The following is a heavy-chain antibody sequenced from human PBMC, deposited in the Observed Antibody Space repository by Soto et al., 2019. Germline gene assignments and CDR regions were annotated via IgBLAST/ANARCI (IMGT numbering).Heavy chain of an antibody. Sequence: TSVKVSSKVCGGTLSSYRFSWVRQAPGQGLEWMGGITPVFGTPDYAQKFQGRVTVTADRSTNTAYMELSRLTSEDTAVYYCARDLPSLEVRSYGMDVWGQGTTVTVSS. CDR1: GGTLSSYR. J-gene: IGHJ6*02. CDR3: ARDLPSLEVRSYGMDV. CDR2: ITPVFGTP. D-gene: IGHD3-10*01. V-gene: IGHV1-69*06.